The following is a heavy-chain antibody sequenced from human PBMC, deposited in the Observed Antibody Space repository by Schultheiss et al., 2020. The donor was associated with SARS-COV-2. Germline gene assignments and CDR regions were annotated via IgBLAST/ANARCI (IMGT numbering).Heavy chain of an antibody. J-gene: IGHJ4*02. CDR3: VGNSRAYYFDY. D-gene: IGHD1-1*01. V-gene: IGHV4-61*01. Sequence: SETLSLTCAVSGGSISSSYYWSWIRQPPGKGLEWIGYIYYSGSTYYNPSLKSRVTISVDTSKNQFSLKLSSVTAADTAVYYCVGNSRAYYFDYWGQGTLVTVSS. CDR2: IYYSGST. CDR1: GGSISSSYY.